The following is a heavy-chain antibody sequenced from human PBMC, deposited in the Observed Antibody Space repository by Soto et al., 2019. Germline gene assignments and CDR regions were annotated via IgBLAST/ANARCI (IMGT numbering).Heavy chain of an antibody. CDR1: RFTFSGYY. CDR2: FSSSGYTI. D-gene: IGHD3-3*01. Sequence: QVQLVESGGGLVKPGGALRLSCEASRFTFSGYYMTWIRQAPGKGLEWFPYFSSSGYTIRYADSVEGRFTVSRDEAKKRLYLQMSSLRAEDTAVYYCATGRGGRSEDWGQGTLVTVSS. CDR3: ATGRGGRSED. J-gene: IGHJ4*02. V-gene: IGHV3-11*01.